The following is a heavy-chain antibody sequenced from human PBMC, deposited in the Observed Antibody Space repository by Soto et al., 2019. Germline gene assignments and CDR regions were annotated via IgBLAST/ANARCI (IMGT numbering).Heavy chain of an antibody. CDR2: INHSGST. CDR1: GGSFSGYY. J-gene: IGHJ4*02. D-gene: IGHD3-3*01. V-gene: IGHV4-34*01. Sequence: SETLSLTCAVYGGSFSGYYWSWIRQPPGKGLEWIGEINHSGSTNYNPSLKSRVTISVDTSKNQFSLKLSSVTAADTAVYYCARTPLFGVVISLYVDYWGQGTLVTVSS. CDR3: ARTPLFGVVISLYVDY.